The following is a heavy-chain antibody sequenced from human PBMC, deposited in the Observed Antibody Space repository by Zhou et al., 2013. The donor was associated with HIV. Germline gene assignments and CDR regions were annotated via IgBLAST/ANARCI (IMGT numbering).Heavy chain of an antibody. CDR2: INPNSGGS. V-gene: IGHV1-2*02. D-gene: IGHD5-12*01. J-gene: IGHJ6*02. Sequence: QVQLVQSGAEVKKPGASVKVSCKASGYTFSDYYMHWVRQAPGQGLEWMGWINPNSGGSNYAQKFQGRVTMTRDTSISSAYMELSRLRSDDAAVYFCARAEASGFGSPYYYGMDVWGQGTTVSVSS. CDR3: ARAEASGFGSPYYYGMDV. CDR1: GYTFSDYY.